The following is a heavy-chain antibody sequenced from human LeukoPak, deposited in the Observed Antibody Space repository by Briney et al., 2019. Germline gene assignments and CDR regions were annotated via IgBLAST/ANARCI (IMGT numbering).Heavy chain of an antibody. CDR1: GFTFSNAW. J-gene: IGHJ4*02. V-gene: IGHV3-15*01. CDR3: TTDFLKLWTSDY. Sequence: GGSLRLSCAASGFTFSNAWMSWVRQAPGKGLEWVGRIKSKTGGGTTDYAAPVKGRFTISRDDSKNTLYLRMNSLKTEDTAVYYCTTDFLKLWTSDYWGQGTLVTVSS. CDR2: IKSKTGGGTT. D-gene: IGHD3-10*01.